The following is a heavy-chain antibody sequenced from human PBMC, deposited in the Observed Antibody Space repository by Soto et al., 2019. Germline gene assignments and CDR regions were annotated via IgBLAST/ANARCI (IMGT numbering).Heavy chain of an antibody. CDR1: GYSFTRYG. CDR2: ISGYNANT. J-gene: IGHJ6*02. D-gene: IGHD3-16*01. V-gene: IGHV1-18*01. CDR3: ARMGDVPYYYYGLDV. Sequence: QVQLVQSGAEVKKPGASVKVSCKASGYSFTRYGISWVRQAPGQGLEWMGWISGYNANTNYPENLQGRVTMTNDTSTSTAYMEVRNLISDDTAVYYCARMGDVPYYYYGLDVWGQGTTVTVSS.